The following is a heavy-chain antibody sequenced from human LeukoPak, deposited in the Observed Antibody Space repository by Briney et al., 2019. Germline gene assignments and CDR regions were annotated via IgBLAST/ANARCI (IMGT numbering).Heavy chain of an antibody. CDR1: GFTFSSYD. J-gene: IGHJ6*03. D-gene: IGHD1-26*01. V-gene: IGHV3-30*02. CDR2: IRYDGSNK. CDR3: AKEGRYSGSYYNYYYYMDV. Sequence: GGSLRLSCAASGFTFSSYDMHWVRQAPGKGLEWVAFIRYDGSNKYYADSVKGRFTISRDNSKNTLYLQMNSLRADDTAVYYCAKEGRYSGSYYNYYYYMDVWGKGTTVTVSS.